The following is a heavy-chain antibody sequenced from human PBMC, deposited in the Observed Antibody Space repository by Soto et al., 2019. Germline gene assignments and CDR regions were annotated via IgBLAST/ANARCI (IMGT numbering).Heavy chain of an antibody. J-gene: IGHJ4*02. CDR2: IIPMFSSS. Sequence: QVQLVQSGAEVKKPGSSVKVSCTASGGTFSDYAFSWVRQAPGQGLEWMGGIIPMFSSSRFAQKFQGRLTITADDSTSTADMSLSSLGSADTAMYYCAKDIGFQQHLFVFDLWGPGTLVTGSS. V-gene: IGHV1-69*01. D-gene: IGHD3-10*02. CDR3: AKDIGFQQHLFVFDL. CDR1: GGTFSDYA.